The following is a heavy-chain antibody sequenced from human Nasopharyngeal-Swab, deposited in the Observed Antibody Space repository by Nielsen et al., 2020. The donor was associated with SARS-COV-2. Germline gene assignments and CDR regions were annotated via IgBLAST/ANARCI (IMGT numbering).Heavy chain of an antibody. CDR1: GGSIGSGTYY. J-gene: IGHJ6*03. CDR2: IHYSGTT. V-gene: IGHV4-39*01. Sequence: SETLSLTCTVSGGSIGSGTYYWAWIRQPPGKGLEWIGSIHYSGTTYYNPSLTGRVTISVDTSKNQFSLNLNSVTAPDTAVYYCARPLNYYYYMGVWGKGTTVTVSS. CDR3: ARPLNYYYYMGV.